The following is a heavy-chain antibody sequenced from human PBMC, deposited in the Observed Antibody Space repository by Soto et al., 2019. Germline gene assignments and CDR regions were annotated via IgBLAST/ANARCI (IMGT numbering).Heavy chain of an antibody. CDR1: GASIRSGRYY. V-gene: IGHV4-30-4*01. D-gene: IGHD3-16*01. CDR2: IYYTGTT. CDR3: ATVLHDYATNWVDS. J-gene: IGHJ5*01. Sequence: QVQLQESGPRLVKPSQTLSLTCSVSGASIRSGRYYWSWIRQSPGRGLEWIGYIYYTGTTHYNPAVKSRVTIWLENSKDQFSLTLPSVTAADTAIYYCATVLHDYATNWVDSWGQGTQVTVSS.